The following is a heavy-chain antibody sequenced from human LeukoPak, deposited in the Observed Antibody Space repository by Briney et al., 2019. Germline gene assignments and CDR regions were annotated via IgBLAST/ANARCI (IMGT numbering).Heavy chain of an antibody. CDR2: IYYSGST. V-gene: IGHV4-59*08. J-gene: IGHJ6*02. Sequence: PSETLSLTCTVSGGSIGSYYWSWIRQPPGKGLEWIGYIYYSGSTNYNPSLKSRVTISVDTSKNQFSLKLSSVTAADTAVYYCARQGDGDYTDGYYYYGMDVWGQGTTVTVSS. CDR3: ARQGDGDYTDGYYYYGMDV. D-gene: IGHD4-17*01. CDR1: GGSIGSYY.